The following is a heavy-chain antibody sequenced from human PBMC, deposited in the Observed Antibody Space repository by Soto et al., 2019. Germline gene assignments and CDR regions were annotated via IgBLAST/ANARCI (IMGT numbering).Heavy chain of an antibody. V-gene: IGHV4-4*02. Sequence: QVQLQESGPGLVQPSGTLSLTCAVSGDSINNSHWWSGVRQTPGKGLEWIGETDHSGTTNYNQSLTTRVTISIDKSNNQCSLKMNSVTAADTAVYYCAREVNSSPARGPNWFDPWGQGTLVTVSS. CDR1: GDSINNSHW. CDR2: TDHSGTT. J-gene: IGHJ5*02. CDR3: AREVNSSPARGPNWFDP. D-gene: IGHD6-13*01.